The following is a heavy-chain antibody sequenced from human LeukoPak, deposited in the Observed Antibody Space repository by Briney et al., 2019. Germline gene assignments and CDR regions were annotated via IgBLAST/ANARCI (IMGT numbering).Heavy chain of an antibody. CDR3: ARILHIGGPPNWFDP. CDR1: GGSISSYY. CDR2: IYHSGST. V-gene: IGHV4-59*08. D-gene: IGHD5-12*01. J-gene: IGHJ5*02. Sequence: SETLSLTCTVSGGSISSYYWSWIRQPPGKGLEWIGSIYHSGSTYCNPSLKSRVTISVDTSKNQFSLKLSSVTAADTAVYYCARILHIGGPPNWFDPWGQGTLVTVSS.